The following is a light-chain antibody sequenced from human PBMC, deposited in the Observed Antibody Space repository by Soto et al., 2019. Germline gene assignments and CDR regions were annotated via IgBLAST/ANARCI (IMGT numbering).Light chain of an antibody. Sequence: EIVLTQSPGTLSLSPGEGATLSCRASENVYINSLAWYQQKPGQPPRLLIYGAATRASAVPDRFSGSGSGADFTLTITGLEPEDFAVYYCQQYGSSLVTFGPGTKVDIK. J-gene: IGKJ3*01. CDR1: ENVYINS. CDR2: GAA. CDR3: QQYGSSLVT. V-gene: IGKV3-20*01.